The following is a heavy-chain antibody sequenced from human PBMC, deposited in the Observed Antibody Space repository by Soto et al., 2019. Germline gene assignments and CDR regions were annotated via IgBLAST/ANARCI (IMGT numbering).Heavy chain of an antibody. J-gene: IGHJ4*02. CDR3: ATSYGSGYRAFDY. CDR2: VNPILSLS. Sequence: QVQLVQSGAEVKRPGSSVKVSCKASGDTFSFYSINLVRQAPGLGLEWMGRVNPILSLSNYAQRFQGRVTMTADKSTSTAYMVISSLRSEDTAIYYCATSYGSGYRAFDYWGQGAQVIVSS. D-gene: IGHD3-10*01. CDR1: GDTFSFYS. V-gene: IGHV1-69*02.